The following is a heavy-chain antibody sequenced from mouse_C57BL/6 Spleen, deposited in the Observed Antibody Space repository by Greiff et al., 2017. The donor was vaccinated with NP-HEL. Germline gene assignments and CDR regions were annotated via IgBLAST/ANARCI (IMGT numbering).Heavy chain of an antibody. J-gene: IGHJ2*01. CDR3: AITTVVATGDY. CDR2: ISDGGSYT. Sequence: DVQLVESGGGLVKPGGSLKLSCAASGFTFSSYAMSWVRQTPEKRLEWVATISDGGSYTYYPDTVKGRFTISRDNAKNNLYLQMSHLKSEDTAMYYCAITTVVATGDYWGQGTTLTVSS. CDR1: GFTFSSYA. V-gene: IGHV5-4*01. D-gene: IGHD1-1*01.